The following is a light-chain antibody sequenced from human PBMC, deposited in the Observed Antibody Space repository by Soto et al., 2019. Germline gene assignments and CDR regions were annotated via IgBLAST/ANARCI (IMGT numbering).Light chain of an antibody. Sequence: DIQMTQSPSPLSASVGDRVTITCRASQSISSWLAWYQQKPGKAPKVLIYKASTLESGVPSRFSGSGSGTEFTLTISSLQPDDFATYYCQQYHSYWTFGQGTKVDIK. CDR2: KAS. V-gene: IGKV1-5*03. J-gene: IGKJ1*01. CDR3: QQYHSYWT. CDR1: QSISSW.